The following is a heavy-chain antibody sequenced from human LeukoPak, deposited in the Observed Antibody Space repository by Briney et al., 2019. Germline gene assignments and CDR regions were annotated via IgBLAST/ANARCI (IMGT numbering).Heavy chain of an antibody. CDR2: ISSSSSYV. Sequence: KAGGSLKLPCAASGFTFSSYSMNWVRQAPGKGLEWVSSISSSSSYVYYADSVKGRFTISRDNAKNSLYLQMNSLRAEDTAVYYCAREETIFGDDYFDYWGQGTLVTVSS. CDR1: GFTFSSYS. CDR3: AREETIFGDDYFDY. V-gene: IGHV3-21*01. D-gene: IGHD3-3*01. J-gene: IGHJ4*02.